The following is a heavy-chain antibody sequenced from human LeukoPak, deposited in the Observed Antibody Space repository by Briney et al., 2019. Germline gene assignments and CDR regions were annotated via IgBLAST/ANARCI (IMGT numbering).Heavy chain of an antibody. V-gene: IGHV1-24*01. CDR1: GFTFTNYN. J-gene: IGHJ4*02. D-gene: IGHD3-10*01. CDR3: ATRGGGSGSYDY. Sequence: ASVKVSCKASGFTFTNYNMHWVRQAPGKGLEWMGGFDPEDGETIYAQKFQGRVTMTEDTSTDTAYMELSSLRSEDTAVYYCATRGGGSGSYDYWGQGTLVTVSS. CDR2: FDPEDGET.